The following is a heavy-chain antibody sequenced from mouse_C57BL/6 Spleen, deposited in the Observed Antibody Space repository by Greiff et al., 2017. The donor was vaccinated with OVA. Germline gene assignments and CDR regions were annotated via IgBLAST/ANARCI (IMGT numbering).Heavy chain of an antibody. J-gene: IGHJ3*01. Sequence: EVKVEESGGGLVKPGGSLKLSCAASGFTFSDYGMHWVRQAPEKGLEWVAYISSGSSTIYYADTVKGRFTISRDNAKNTLFLQMTSLRSEDTAMYYCADYGSSSFAYWGQGTLVTVSA. CDR1: GFTFSDYG. V-gene: IGHV5-17*01. CDR2: ISSGSSTI. D-gene: IGHD1-1*01. CDR3: ADYGSSSFAY.